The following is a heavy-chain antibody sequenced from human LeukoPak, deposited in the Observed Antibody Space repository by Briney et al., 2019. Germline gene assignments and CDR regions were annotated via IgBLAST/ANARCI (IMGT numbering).Heavy chain of an antibody. CDR1: GGSISDYY. V-gene: IGHV4-59*01. J-gene: IGHJ3*01. D-gene: IGHD1-1*01. CDR2: IYYSGST. CDR3: ARGRAGSTYGRGALDV. Sequence: SETLSLTCTVSGGSISDYYWSWIRQPPGKGLEWIGYIYYSGSTNYNPSLKSRVTVSVDTSKNHFSLKLSSVTAADTAVYYCARGRAGSTYGRGALDVCGQGTMVTVSS.